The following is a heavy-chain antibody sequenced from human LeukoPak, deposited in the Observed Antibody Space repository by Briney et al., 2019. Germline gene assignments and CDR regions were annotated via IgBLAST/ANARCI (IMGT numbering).Heavy chain of an antibody. J-gene: IGHJ3*02. Sequence: ASVKVSCKASGYTFMNNGISWVRQAPGQGLEWMGWISVNNGDTNYAQKVQGRVTMNTDTSTSTAYMELRSLRSDDAAMYYCARVAFCSTTSCSDAFDIWGQGTRVTVSS. CDR3: ARVAFCSTTSCSDAFDI. CDR1: GYTFMNNG. CDR2: ISVNNGDT. D-gene: IGHD2-2*01. V-gene: IGHV1-18*01.